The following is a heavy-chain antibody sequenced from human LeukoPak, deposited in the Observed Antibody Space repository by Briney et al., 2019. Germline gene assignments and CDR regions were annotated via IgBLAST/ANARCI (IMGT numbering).Heavy chain of an antibody. CDR3: ARILPVTTDDY. D-gene: IGHD4-17*01. J-gene: IGHJ4*02. V-gene: IGHV4-39*07. CDR2: IYYSGST. CDR1: GGSISSSSYY. Sequence: SETLSLTCTVSGGSISSSSYYWGWFRQPPGKGLEWIGSIYYSGSTYYNPSLKSRVTISVDTSKNQFSLKLSSVTAADTAVYYCARILPVTTDDYWGQGTLVTVSS.